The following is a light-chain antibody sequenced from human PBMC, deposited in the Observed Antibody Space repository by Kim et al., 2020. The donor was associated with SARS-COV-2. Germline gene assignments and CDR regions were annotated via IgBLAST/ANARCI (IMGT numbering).Light chain of an antibody. Sequence: ALGTAIKIPFKEDIRRNYYTTWYQHKPGQAPIVVVYDKNNRPSGIPDRFSGSSSGNTASLTITGTQAGDEADYYCNSRDNNDYVVFGGGTRLTVL. CDR1: IRRNYY. CDR2: DKN. J-gene: IGLJ2*01. V-gene: IGLV3-19*01. CDR3: NSRDNNDYVV.